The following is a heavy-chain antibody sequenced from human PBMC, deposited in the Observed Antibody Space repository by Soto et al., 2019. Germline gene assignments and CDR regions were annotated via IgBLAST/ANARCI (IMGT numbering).Heavy chain of an antibody. D-gene: IGHD6-19*01. CDR2: IYPGDSDT. Sequence: GESLKISCKGSGYSFTSYWIGWVRQMPGKGLEWMGVIYPGDSDTRYSPSFQGQVHLPGDKSLSPAYLQLSRLKASDTAMFYCARHVSIAVAVSFMDVRGQGTTVTVSS. CDR1: GYSFTSYW. V-gene: IGHV5-51*01. J-gene: IGHJ6*02. CDR3: ARHVSIAVAVSFMDV.